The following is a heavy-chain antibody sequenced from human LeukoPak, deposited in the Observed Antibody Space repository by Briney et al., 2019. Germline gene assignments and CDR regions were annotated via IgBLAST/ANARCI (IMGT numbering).Heavy chain of an antibody. V-gene: IGHV3-21*01. CDR1: GFTFSSYS. J-gene: IGHJ4*02. D-gene: IGHD5-24*01. CDR3: AYREMAKDY. Sequence: GGSLRLSCAASGFTFSSYSMNWVRQAPGKGLGWVSSISSSSSYIYYADTVKGRFTISRDNAKNSLYLQMNSLRAEDTAVYYCAYREMAKDYWGQGTLVTVSS. CDR2: ISSSSSYI.